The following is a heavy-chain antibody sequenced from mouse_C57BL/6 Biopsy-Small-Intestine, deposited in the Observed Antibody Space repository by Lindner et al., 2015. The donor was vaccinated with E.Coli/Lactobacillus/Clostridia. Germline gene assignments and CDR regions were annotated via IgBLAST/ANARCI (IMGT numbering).Heavy chain of an antibody. CDR3: TKGVQVLRPAELQFDY. J-gene: IGHJ4*01. CDR2: VNPSDGAA. D-gene: IGHD1-3*01. CDR1: GYTFTNYY. V-gene: IGHV1-64*01. Sequence: SVKVSCKASGYTFTNYYFHWVRQGPGQGLEWMGIVNPSDGAANYAQKFRGRVTMTRDTSTSTVFMELNNLRFDDTAVYYCTKGVQVLRPAELQFDYWGQGTLVTVSS.